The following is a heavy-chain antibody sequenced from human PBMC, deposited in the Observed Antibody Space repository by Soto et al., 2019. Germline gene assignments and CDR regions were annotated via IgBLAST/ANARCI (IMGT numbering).Heavy chain of an antibody. CDR1: GDSVSSNTAA. CDR2: TYYRSKWYN. Sequence: LSLTIAISGDSVSSNTAAWNWIRQSPSRGLEWLGRTYYRSKWYNDYAVSVKSRITINPDTSKNQFSLQLNSVTPEDTAVYYCARDFSLGSRGQLAWLVYGMDVWGQGTTVTAP. V-gene: IGHV6-1*01. CDR3: ARDFSLGSRGQLAWLVYGMDV. J-gene: IGHJ6*02. D-gene: IGHD6-19*01.